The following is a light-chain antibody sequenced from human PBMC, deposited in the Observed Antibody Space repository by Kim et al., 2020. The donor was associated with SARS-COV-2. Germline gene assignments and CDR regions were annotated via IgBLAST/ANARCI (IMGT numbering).Light chain of an antibody. CDR2: GAS. J-gene: IGKJ2*01. V-gene: IGKV1-39*01. CDR1: QSISNY. CDR3: QHTYRTPYT. Sequence: DIQMTQSPSSLSASVGDRVTITCRASQSISNYLSWYQQKPGKAPRFLMYGASSLQSGVPSRFSGSGSGTDFTLTISSLQPEDSATYYCQHTYRTPYTFGQGTKLEIK.